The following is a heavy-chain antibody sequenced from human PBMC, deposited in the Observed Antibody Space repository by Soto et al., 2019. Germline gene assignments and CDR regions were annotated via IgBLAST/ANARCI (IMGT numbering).Heavy chain of an antibody. Sequence: GVSLRLSCAASGFTFSYHYMDWVRQAPGKGLEWVGRTRNKANSYTTEYAASVKGRFTISRDDSKNSLYLQMNSLKTEDTAVYYCARDPGPYCSSTSCYTDYGMDVWGQGTTVTVSS. V-gene: IGHV3-72*01. CDR2: TRNKANSYTT. J-gene: IGHJ6*02. D-gene: IGHD2-2*02. CDR3: ARDPGPYCSSTSCYTDYGMDV. CDR1: GFTFSYHY.